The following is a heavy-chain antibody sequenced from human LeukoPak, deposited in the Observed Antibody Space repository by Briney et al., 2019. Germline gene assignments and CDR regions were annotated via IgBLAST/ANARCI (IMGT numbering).Heavy chain of an antibody. CDR2: ISGSGGST. J-gene: IGHJ4*02. Sequence: AGGSLRLSCEASGFTFSDYYMSWIRQAPGKGLEWVSAISGSGGSTYYADSVKGRFTISRDNSKNTLYLQMNSLRAGDTAVYYCARKIGEGWPSDYWGQGTLVTVSS. V-gene: IGHV3-23*01. CDR1: GFTFSDYY. CDR3: ARKIGEGWPSDY. D-gene: IGHD3-10*01.